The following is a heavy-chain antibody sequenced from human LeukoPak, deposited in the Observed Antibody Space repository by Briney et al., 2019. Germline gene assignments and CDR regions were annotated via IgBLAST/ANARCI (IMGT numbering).Heavy chain of an antibody. D-gene: IGHD4-17*01. CDR2: INKGGSYM. Sequence: GGSLRLSCVASGFIFRDYTMNWVRQTPGKGLEWVSAINKGGSYMAYADSVKGRFTVSRDNAKNSLFLQMNNLRAEDTAIYYCARDIYGDYGGVDYWGQGILVTVSS. J-gene: IGHJ4*02. CDR1: GFIFRDYT. V-gene: IGHV3-21*04. CDR3: ARDIYGDYGGVDY.